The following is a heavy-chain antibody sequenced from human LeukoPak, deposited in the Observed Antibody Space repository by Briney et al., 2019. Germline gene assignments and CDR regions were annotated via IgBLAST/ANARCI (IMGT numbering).Heavy chain of an antibody. Sequence: GGSLRLSCAASGFTFSNAWMSWVRQAPGKGLEWVGRIKSKTDGGTTDYAAPVKGRFTISRDDSKNTLYLQMNSLKTEDTAVYYCTTANIVLMVYAPDAFDIWGQGTMVTVSS. J-gene: IGHJ3*02. CDR2: IKSKTDGGTT. CDR1: GFTFSNAW. CDR3: TTANIVLMVYAPDAFDI. D-gene: IGHD2-8*01. V-gene: IGHV3-15*01.